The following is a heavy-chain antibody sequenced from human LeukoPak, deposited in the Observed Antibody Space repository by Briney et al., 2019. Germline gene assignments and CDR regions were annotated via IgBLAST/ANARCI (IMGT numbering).Heavy chain of an antibody. Sequence: PSETLSLTCNVSGGSMSIYYWSWIRQPPGKGLEWIGEINHSGSTNYNPSLKSRVTISVDTSKNQFSLKLSSVTAADTAVYYCARGRRYYYGSGSYYNANWFDPWGQGTLVTVSP. CDR2: INHSGST. D-gene: IGHD3-10*01. CDR1: GGSMSIYY. V-gene: IGHV4-34*01. CDR3: ARGRRYYYGSGSYYNANWFDP. J-gene: IGHJ5*02.